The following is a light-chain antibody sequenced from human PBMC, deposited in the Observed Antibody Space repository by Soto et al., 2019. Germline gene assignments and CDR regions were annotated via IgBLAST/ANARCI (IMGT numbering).Light chain of an antibody. CDR1: QSVSSNY. CDR2: GAS. V-gene: IGKV3-20*01. J-gene: IGKJ1*01. CDR3: QQYDSFPLT. Sequence: ERVLTQSPGTLSLSPGERATLSCRASQSVSSNYLAWYQQKPGQAPRLLIYGASSRATGIPDRFSGSGSGTDFTLTISRLEPEDFATYYCQQYDSFPLTFGQGTKVEIK.